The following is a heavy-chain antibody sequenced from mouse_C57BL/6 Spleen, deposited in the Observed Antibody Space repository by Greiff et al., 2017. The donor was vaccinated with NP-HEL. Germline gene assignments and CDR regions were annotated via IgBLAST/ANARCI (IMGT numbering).Heavy chain of an antibody. CDR2: INHSNGGT. J-gene: IGHJ3*01. CDR1: GYTFTSYW. Sequence: QVQLQQPGTELVKPGASVKLSCKASGYTFTSYWMHWVQQRPGQGLEWIGNINHSNGGTNYNEKFKSKVTLTVDKSSSTAYMQLSSLTSEDSAVYYCVHGYDYGREFAYWGQGTLVTVSA. D-gene: IGHD2-2*01. CDR3: VHGYDYGREFAY. V-gene: IGHV1-53*01.